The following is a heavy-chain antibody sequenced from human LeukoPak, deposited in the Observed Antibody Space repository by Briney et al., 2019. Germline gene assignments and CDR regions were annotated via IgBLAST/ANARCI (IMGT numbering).Heavy chain of an antibody. CDR3: VRLALYPGKFSFDY. CDR2: IFPPDSNT. CDR1: GSPFTTFW. Sequence: GGALQIYCEASGSPFTTFWIGGLRQLPGKGLEWVGIIFPPDSNTKYSPSFQDLVTVSADKSINTAYLQWSSLKASDTAIYYCVRLALYPGKFSFDYWGQGTLVTVSS. J-gene: IGHJ4*02. V-gene: IGHV5-51*01. D-gene: IGHD2/OR15-2a*01.